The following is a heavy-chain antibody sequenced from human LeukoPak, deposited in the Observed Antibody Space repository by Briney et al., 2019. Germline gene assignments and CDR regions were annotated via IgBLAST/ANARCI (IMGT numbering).Heavy chain of an antibody. Sequence: GGSLRLSCAASGFTFSNAWMSWVRQAPGKGLEWVGRIKRKIDGGTTDYAAPVKGRFTISRDDSRNTVYVEMNSLQTEDTAVYHCTTEGSTYGHHAIDSWGQGTTVTVSS. J-gene: IGHJ3*02. V-gene: IGHV3-15*01. CDR1: GFTFSNAW. CDR3: TTEGSTYGHHAIDS. D-gene: IGHD5-18*01. CDR2: IKRKIDGGTT.